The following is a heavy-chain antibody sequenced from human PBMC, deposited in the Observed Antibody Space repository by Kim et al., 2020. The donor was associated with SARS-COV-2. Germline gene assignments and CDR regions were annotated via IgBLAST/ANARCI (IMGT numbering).Heavy chain of an antibody. J-gene: IGHJ4*02. Sequence: ADSVTGRFTISRDSSQNTVFLQVPSLRDDDTAVYDCAKDRAAAAGTGQFDYWGQGTLVTVSS. V-gene: IGHV3-23*01. CDR3: AKDRAAAAGTGQFDY. D-gene: IGHD6-13*01.